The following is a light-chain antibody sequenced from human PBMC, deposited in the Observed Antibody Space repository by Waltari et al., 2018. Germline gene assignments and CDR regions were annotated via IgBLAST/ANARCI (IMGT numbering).Light chain of an antibody. Sequence: DIQMTQSPSTLSASVGDRVTITCRASQSISPWLAWYQQKPGKAPKLLISKASSLESGVPSRVSGSGSGTLFTLTISSLQSDDFATYYCQHFITYPRTFGQGTKVEIK. J-gene: IGKJ1*01. V-gene: IGKV1-5*03. CDR3: QHFITYPRT. CDR2: KAS. CDR1: QSISPW.